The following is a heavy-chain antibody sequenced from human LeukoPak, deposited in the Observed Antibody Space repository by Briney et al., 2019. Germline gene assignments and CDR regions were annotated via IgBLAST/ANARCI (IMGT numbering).Heavy chain of an antibody. D-gene: IGHD2-15*01. Sequence: GGSLRLSCAASGFTFSSYAMSWVRQAPGKGLEWVSAISGSGGSTYYADSVKGRFTISRDNSKNTLYLQMNSLRAEDTAVYYCAKGLYCSGGSCYRDYYYYYGMDVWGQGTTVTVSS. CDR3: AKGLYCSGGSCYRDYYYYYGMDV. J-gene: IGHJ6*02. V-gene: IGHV3-23*01. CDR1: GFTFSSYA. CDR2: ISGSGGST.